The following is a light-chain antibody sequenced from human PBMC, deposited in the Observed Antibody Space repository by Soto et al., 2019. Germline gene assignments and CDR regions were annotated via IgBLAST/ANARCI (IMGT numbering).Light chain of an antibody. Sequence: NFMLTQPHSVSESPGKTVTISCTRSSGSIASNYVQWYQQRPGSSPTTVISEDNQRPSGVPDRFSGSVDSSSNSASLTISGLKTEDEADYYCQSYDSGQHWVFGGGTKLTVL. V-gene: IGLV6-57*01. CDR3: QSYDSGQHWV. CDR2: EDN. J-gene: IGLJ3*02. CDR1: SGSIASNY.